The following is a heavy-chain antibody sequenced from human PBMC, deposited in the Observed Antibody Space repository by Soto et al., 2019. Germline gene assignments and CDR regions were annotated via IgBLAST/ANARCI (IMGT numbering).Heavy chain of an antibody. D-gene: IGHD6-19*01. Sequence: PTRSLTYAISGDSVSRNSAAWNCIRQSPSRGLEWLGRTYYRSKWYNDYAVSVKSRITINPDTSKNQFSLQLNSVTPEDTAVYYCARLPIIAVAGIYYYYGMDVWGQRTKVTVSS. CDR2: TYYRSKWYN. CDR3: ARLPIIAVAGIYYYYGMDV. J-gene: IGHJ6*02. CDR1: GDSVSRNSAA. V-gene: IGHV6-1*01.